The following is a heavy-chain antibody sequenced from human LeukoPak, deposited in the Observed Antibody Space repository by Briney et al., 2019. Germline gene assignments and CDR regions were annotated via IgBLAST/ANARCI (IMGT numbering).Heavy chain of an antibody. CDR1: GFSLITSGIC. J-gene: IGHJ4*02. Sequence: ESGPALVKPTQTLTLTCTFSGFSLITSGICVSWIRQPPGKALEWLALIDWDDDKYYSTSLKTRLTISKDTFKNQVVLTMTNMDPVDTATYYCARISAYGDYYFDYWGQGTLVTVSS. D-gene: IGHD4-17*01. CDR2: IDWDDDK. CDR3: ARISAYGDYYFDY. V-gene: IGHV2-70*01.